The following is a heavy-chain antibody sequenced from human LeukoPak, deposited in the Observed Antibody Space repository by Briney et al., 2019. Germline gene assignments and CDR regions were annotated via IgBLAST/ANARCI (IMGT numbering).Heavy chain of an antibody. CDR3: ARTAYSYGYYYYYYYMDV. CDR1: GYTFTSYG. D-gene: IGHD5-18*01. J-gene: IGHJ6*03. Sequence: GASVKVSCKASGYTFTSYGISWVRQAPGQGLEWMGWMNPNSGNTGYAQKFQGRVTMTRNTSISTAYMELSSLRSEDTAVYYCARTAYSYGYYYYYYYMDVWGKGTTVTISS. CDR2: MNPNSGNT. V-gene: IGHV1-8*02.